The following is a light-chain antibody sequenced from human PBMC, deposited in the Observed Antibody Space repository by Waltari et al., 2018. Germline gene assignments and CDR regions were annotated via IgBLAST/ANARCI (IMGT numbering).Light chain of an antibody. Sequence: DIVMTQSPDSLAVALGERATITFRSSQNLLYTSNNRSYLGCYQQRSGQPPKLLIYWASIRESGVPDRFSGGGSGTDFTLTISSLQPEDVAVYYCHQYFNTPFTFGPGTILHI. J-gene: IGKJ3*01. CDR1: QNLLYTSNNRSY. V-gene: IGKV4-1*01. CDR2: WAS. CDR3: HQYFNTPFT.